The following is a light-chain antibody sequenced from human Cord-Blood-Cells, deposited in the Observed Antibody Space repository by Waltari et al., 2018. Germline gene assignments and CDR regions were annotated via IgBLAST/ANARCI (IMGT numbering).Light chain of an antibody. CDR1: QSVSSSY. CDR2: GAS. V-gene: IGKV3-20*01. J-gene: IGKJ4*01. CDR3: QQYGSSPQT. Sequence: EIGLTQSPGTLSLSSGERATLSCRASQSVSSSYLAWYQQKPGQAPRLLSYGASSRATGIPDRFSGSGSGTDFTLTISRLEPEEFAVYYCQQYGSSPQTFGGGTKVEIK.